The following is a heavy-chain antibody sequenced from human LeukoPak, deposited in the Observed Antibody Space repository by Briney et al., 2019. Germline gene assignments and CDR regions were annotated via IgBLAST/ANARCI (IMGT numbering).Heavy chain of an antibody. J-gene: IGHJ4*02. V-gene: IGHV3-74*01. CDR1: GITFSSYW. CDR3: VIDLGDYNDF. D-gene: IGHD2-15*01. Sequence: GGSLRLSCAVSGITFSSYWMHWVRQDPGRGLLWVSRINTQGTYTNYADSVKGRFTISRDNAKNALYLQMSSLRADDTAVYYCVIDLGDYNDFWGQGTLVSVSS. CDR2: INTQGTYT.